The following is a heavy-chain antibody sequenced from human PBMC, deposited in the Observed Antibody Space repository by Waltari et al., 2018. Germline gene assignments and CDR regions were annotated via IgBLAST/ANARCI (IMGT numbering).Heavy chain of an antibody. Sequence: EVQLLASGGDLVQPGGSLRLSCVASGSTFSPYAITWVRPAPGQGLEWVSSISGDSGSTYYADSVRGRFTIFRDNSKDTVYLQMDSLRGEDGGLYFCAKGHSGSPTIFGVIYYGLEVWGQGTSVTVSS. D-gene: IGHD3-3*01. CDR2: ISGDSGST. J-gene: IGHJ6*02. V-gene: IGHV3-23*01. CDR1: GSTFSPYA. CDR3: AKGHSGSPTIFGVIYYGLEV.